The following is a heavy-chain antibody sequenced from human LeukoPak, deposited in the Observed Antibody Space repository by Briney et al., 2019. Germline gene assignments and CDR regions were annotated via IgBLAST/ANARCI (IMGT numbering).Heavy chain of an antibody. J-gene: IGHJ4*02. V-gene: IGHV4-59*12. CDR3: ARGLGNYYDSSDQITFDY. D-gene: IGHD3-22*01. CDR1: AGSISSYY. CDR2: IYFSGST. Sequence: SETLSLTCTVSAGSISSYYWSWIRQPPGKGLEWIGYIYFSGSTNSNPSLKSRVTISVDTSKNQFSLKLSSVTAADTAVCYCARGLGNYYDSSDQITFDYWGQGTLVTVSS.